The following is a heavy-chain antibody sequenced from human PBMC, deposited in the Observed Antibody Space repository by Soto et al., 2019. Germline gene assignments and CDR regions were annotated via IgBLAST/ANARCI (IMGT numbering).Heavy chain of an antibody. D-gene: IGHD2-8*01. CDR1: GFTFTSSA. J-gene: IGHJ6*02. CDR3: AAGRGCTNGVCYTKLYYYYYYGMDV. CDR2: IVVGSGNT. V-gene: IGHV1-58*01. Sequence: ASVKVSCKASGFTFTSSAVQWVRQARGQRLEWIGWIVVGSGNTNYAQKFQERVTITRDTSTSTAYMELSSLRSEDTAVYYCAAGRGCTNGVCYTKLYYYYYYGMDVWGQGTTVTVS.